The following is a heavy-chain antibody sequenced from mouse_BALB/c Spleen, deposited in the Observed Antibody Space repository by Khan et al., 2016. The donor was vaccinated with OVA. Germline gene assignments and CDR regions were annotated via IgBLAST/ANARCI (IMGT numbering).Heavy chain of an antibody. V-gene: IGHV3-2*02. CDR1: GYSITRDYA. J-gene: IGHJ4*01. D-gene: IGHD4-1*01. Sequence: QLEESGPGLVKPSQSLSLTCTVTGYSITRDYAWNWIRQFPGNKLEWMGYISNSGSASYTPSLKSRISITRDTSKTQFFMQLNSVTTEDTAIYSCASELGRYYAMDYWGQGTSVTVSS. CDR3: ASELGRYYAMDY. CDR2: ISNSGSA.